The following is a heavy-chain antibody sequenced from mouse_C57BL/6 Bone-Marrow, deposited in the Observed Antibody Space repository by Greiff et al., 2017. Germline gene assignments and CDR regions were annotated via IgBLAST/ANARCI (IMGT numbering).Heavy chain of an antibody. CDR3: ARVGDGYGANSYYFDY. CDR2: INPNNGGT. V-gene: IGHV1-18*01. Sequence: EVQLQQSGPELVKPGASVKIPCKASGYTFTDYNMDWVKQSHGKSLEWIGDINPNNGGTIYNQKFKGKATLTVDKSSSTAYMELRSLTSEDTAVYYCARVGDGYGANSYYFDYWGQGTTLTVSS. J-gene: IGHJ2*01. CDR1: GYTFTDYN. D-gene: IGHD2-2*01.